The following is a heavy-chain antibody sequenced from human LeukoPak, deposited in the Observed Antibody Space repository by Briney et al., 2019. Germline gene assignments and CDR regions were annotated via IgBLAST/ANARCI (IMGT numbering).Heavy chain of an antibody. CDR3: ARGRLSTVVSPLWD. Sequence: ASVKVSCAASGYTFTGYYMHWVRQAPGQGLEWMGWINPNSGSTSYAQKFQGRVTMTRDTSTSTVYMELSSLRSEDTAVYYCARGRLSTVVSPLWDWGQGTLVTVSS. V-gene: IGHV1-46*01. D-gene: IGHD4-23*01. CDR2: INPNSGST. J-gene: IGHJ4*02. CDR1: GYTFTGYY.